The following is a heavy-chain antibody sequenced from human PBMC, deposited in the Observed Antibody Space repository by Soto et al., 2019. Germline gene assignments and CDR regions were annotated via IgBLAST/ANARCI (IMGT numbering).Heavy chain of an antibody. CDR2: IIPIFNST. Sequence: SVKVSCKVSGSRFSNYVISWVRQAPGHGLEWLGRIIPIFNSTKYAQSFQGRVTITADKSTSTASLELSSLRSDDTAVYYCARDPTRLRYFDYWGQGTLVTVSS. D-gene: IGHD5-12*01. V-gene: IGHV1-69*06. CDR3: ARDPTRLRYFDY. J-gene: IGHJ4*02. CDR1: GSRFSNYV.